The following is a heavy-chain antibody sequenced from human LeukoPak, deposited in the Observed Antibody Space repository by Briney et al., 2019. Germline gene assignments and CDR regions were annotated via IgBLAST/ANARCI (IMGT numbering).Heavy chain of an antibody. Sequence: ASVKVSCKASGGTFSNYAINWVRQAPGQGLEWMGIINLSGGGTSYAQKFQGRVTMTRDTSTSAVYMVLSSLRSEDTAVYYCARGPGESDAFDIWGQGTMVTVPS. CDR2: INLSGGGT. D-gene: IGHD3-16*01. V-gene: IGHV1-46*01. J-gene: IGHJ3*02. CDR3: ARGPGESDAFDI. CDR1: GGTFSNYA.